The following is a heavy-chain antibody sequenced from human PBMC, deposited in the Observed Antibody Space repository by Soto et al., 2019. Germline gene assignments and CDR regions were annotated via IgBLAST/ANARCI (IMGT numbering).Heavy chain of an antibody. V-gene: IGHV4-4*07. CDR3: ARDRAAARTKYYYGMDV. D-gene: IGHD6-13*01. CDR1: DGSISSYY. CDR2: IYTSGST. Sequence: SETLSLTCTVSDGSISSYYWSWIRQPAGKGLEWIGRIYTSGSTNYNPSLKSRVTMTTDTSTSTAYMELRSLRSDDTAVYYCARDRAAARTKYYYGMDVWGQGTTVTVSS. J-gene: IGHJ6*02.